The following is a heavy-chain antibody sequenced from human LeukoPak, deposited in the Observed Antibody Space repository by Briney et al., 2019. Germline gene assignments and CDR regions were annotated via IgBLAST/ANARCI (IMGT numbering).Heavy chain of an antibody. CDR2: ISGSSSYI. D-gene: IGHD1-26*01. CDR1: GFTFSSYS. J-gene: IGHJ2*01. V-gene: IGHV3-21*01. CDR3: AAMWSYYLIGAYWYFDL. Sequence: GGSLRLSCAASGFTFSSYSMNWVRQAPGKGLEWVSSISGSSSYIYYADSVKGRFTISRDNAKNSLYLQMNSLRAEDTAVYYCAAMWSYYLIGAYWYFDLWGRGTLVTVSS.